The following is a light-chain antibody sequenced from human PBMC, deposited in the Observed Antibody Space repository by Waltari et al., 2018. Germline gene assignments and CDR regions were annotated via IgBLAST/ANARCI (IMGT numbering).Light chain of an antibody. J-gene: IGLJ3*02. CDR1: TSNVGQNY. CDR2: KNL. V-gene: IGLV1-47*01. CDR3: SAWDDSRGGLWV. Sequence: QSLLTQPPSVSAAPGQQVTIPCSESTSNVGQNYVFWFQHFVGLAPRLLIYKNLERPSCVSDRFSASKSGTSASLFIAGLRSEDEALYYCSAWDDSRGGLWVFGGGTRVTVL.